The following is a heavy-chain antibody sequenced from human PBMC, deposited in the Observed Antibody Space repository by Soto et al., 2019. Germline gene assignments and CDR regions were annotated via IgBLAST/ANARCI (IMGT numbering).Heavy chain of an antibody. V-gene: IGHV3-53*02. D-gene: IGHD3-9*01. Sequence: EVQLVETGGGLIQPGGSLRLSCAASGCTVSSNYMSWVRQAPGKGLEWVSVIYSGGSTYYADSVKGRFTISRDNSKNTLNLQMNSLRAEDTAVYYCARDTPQGILTGQPHSHEPLYYYYGRDVWGQGTTVTVSS. J-gene: IGHJ6*02. CDR1: GCTVSSNY. CDR3: ARDTPQGILTGQPHSHEPLYYYYGRDV. CDR2: IYSGGST.